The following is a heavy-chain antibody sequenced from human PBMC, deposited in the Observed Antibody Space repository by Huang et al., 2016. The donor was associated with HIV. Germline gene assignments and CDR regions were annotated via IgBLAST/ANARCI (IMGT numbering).Heavy chain of an antibody. CDR1: GYTFSNYD. CDR3: ATLPPVNYGRSGGRVRDY. Sequence: QVQLVQSGAEVKKPGASVKVSCKASGYTFSNYDINWVRQAPGQGLEWEGWMNPNIGNTGYARKFQGRVTKTRSTAISTAYMELSRLRFEDTAVYYCATLPPVNYGRSGGRVRDYWGQGSLVTVSS. D-gene: IGHD2-15*01. V-gene: IGHV1-8*01. CDR2: MNPNIGNT. J-gene: IGHJ4*02.